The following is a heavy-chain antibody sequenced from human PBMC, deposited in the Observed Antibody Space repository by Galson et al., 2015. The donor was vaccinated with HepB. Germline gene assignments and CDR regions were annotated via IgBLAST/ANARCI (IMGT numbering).Heavy chain of an antibody. CDR2: ISYDGSNK. CDR3: ARDRGGYVGLRGPDAFDI. D-gene: IGHD5-12*01. CDR1: GFTFSSYA. Sequence: SLRLSCAASGFTFSSYAMHWVRQAQGKGLEWVAVISYDGSNKYYADSVKGRFTISRDNSKNTLYLQMNSLRAEDTAVYYCARDRGGYVGLRGPDAFDIWGQGTMVTVSS. J-gene: IGHJ3*02. V-gene: IGHV3-30*04.